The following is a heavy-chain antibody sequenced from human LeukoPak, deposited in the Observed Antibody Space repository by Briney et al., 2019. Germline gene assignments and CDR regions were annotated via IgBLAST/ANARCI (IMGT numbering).Heavy chain of an antibody. D-gene: IGHD3-10*01. CDR2: IYYSGST. J-gene: IGHJ5*02. CDR3: ARSWLVRGVINWFDP. CDR1: VGSISSGDYY. V-gene: IGHV4-39*01. Sequence: SQTLSLTCTVSVGSISSGDYYWSWIRQPPGKGLEWIGSIYYSGSTHYNPSLKSRVTISVDTSKNQFSLKLSSVTAADTAVYYCARSWLVRGVINWFDPWGQGTLVTVSS.